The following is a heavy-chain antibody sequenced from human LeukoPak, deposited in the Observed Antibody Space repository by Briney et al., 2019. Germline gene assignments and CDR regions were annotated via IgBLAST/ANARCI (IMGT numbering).Heavy chain of an antibody. Sequence: SETLSLTCTVSGASISSYYWSWIRQPPGKGLEWIGYISYSGSTNYNHSLKSRVTISADTSKNQVSLTLGSVTAADTAVYYCARHPELYFFDYWGQGTLVTVSS. D-gene: IGHD3-10*01. V-gene: IGHV4-59*08. CDR1: GASISSYY. CDR2: ISYSGST. CDR3: ARHPELYFFDY. J-gene: IGHJ4*02.